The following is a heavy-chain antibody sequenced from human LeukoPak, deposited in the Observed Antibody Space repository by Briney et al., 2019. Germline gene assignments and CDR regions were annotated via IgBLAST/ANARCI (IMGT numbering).Heavy chain of an antibody. CDR2: IYYSGST. D-gene: IGHD6-13*01. J-gene: IGHJ6*02. CDR1: GGPISSYY. V-gene: IGHV4-59*01. CDR3: ARGSYSSSWYYYGMDV. Sequence: SETLSLTCTVSGGPISSYYWNWIRQPPGKGLEWIGNIYYSGSTNYNPSLKSRVTISVDTSKNQFSLKLSSVTAADTAVYYCARGSYSSSWYYYGMDVWGQGTTVTVSS.